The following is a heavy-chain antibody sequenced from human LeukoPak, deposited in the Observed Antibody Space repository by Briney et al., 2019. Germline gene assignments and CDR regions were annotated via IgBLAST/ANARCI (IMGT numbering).Heavy chain of an antibody. CDR2: ISAYNGNT. CDR1: GYTFTSYG. Sequence: AASVKVSCKASGYTFTSYGISWVRQAPGQGLEWMGWISAYNGNTNYAQKLQGRVTMTTDTSTSTIYMELRSLRSDDTAVFYCARSRSNGVTDYWGQGTLVTVSS. CDR3: ARSRSNGVTDY. J-gene: IGHJ4*02. V-gene: IGHV1-18*01. D-gene: IGHD4-11*01.